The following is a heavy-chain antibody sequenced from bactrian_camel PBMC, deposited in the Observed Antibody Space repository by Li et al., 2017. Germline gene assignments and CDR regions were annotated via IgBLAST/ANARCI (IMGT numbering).Heavy chain of an antibody. D-gene: IGHD4*01. J-gene: IGHJ4*01. CDR3: AADFYDPDADWLSPTIATVAGCGRFNY. CDR1: GFTFSSTW. Sequence: HVQLVESGGGLVQPGGSLRLSCIASGFTFSSTWMYWVRQAPGKGLEWVSGINSGGDTTYYIDSVKGRFTISEDNAKRAMYLQMNNLRPEDTAMYYCAADFYDPDADWLSPTIATVAGCGRFNYWGQGTQVTVS. V-gene: IGHV3S1*01. CDR2: INSGGDTT.